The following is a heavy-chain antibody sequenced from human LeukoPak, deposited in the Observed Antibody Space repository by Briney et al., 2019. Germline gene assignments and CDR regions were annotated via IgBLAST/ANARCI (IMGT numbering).Heavy chain of an antibody. Sequence: PSETLSLTCTVSGGSISSGGYYWSWIRQHPGKGLEWIGRINPSGSTNYNPSLKSRLTMSVDMSKSQFSLELSSVTAADTAIYYCAREYGDFDYWGQGTLVTVSS. J-gene: IGHJ4*02. CDR1: GGSISSGGYY. D-gene: IGHD4-17*01. CDR3: AREYGDFDY. V-gene: IGHV4-61*02. CDR2: INPSGST.